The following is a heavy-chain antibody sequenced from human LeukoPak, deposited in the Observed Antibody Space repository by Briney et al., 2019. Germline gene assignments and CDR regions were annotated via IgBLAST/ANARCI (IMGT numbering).Heavy chain of an antibody. Sequence: SETLSLTCTVSGGSISSSNHYWGWIRQPPGKGLEWIGSIYHSGSTYYNPSLKSRVTISVDTSKNQFSLNLSSVTAADSAVYYCARAARQGFTMIVVPFFYFDLWGRGTLVTVSS. J-gene: IGHJ2*01. V-gene: IGHV4-39*07. CDR2: IYHSGST. CDR1: GGSISSSNHY. D-gene: IGHD3-22*01. CDR3: ARAARQGFTMIVVPFFYFDL.